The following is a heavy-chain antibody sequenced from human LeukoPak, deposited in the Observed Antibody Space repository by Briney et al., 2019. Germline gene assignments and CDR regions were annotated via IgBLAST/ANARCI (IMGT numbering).Heavy chain of an antibody. J-gene: IGHJ4*02. CDR1: GGSISPYY. CDR2: IYHSGTT. Sequence: SETLSLTCSVSGGSISPYYWSWIRQPPGKGLEWIAYIYHSGTTKYNPSLRSRVTISVDTSKNQFSLMFDSVTAADTAVYYCARHGGSYFLYWGQGTLVTVSS. D-gene: IGHD3-16*01. V-gene: IGHV4-59*08. CDR3: ARHGGSYFLY.